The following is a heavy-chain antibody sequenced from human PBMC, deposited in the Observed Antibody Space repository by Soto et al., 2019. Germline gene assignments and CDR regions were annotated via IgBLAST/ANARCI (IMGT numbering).Heavy chain of an antibody. CDR3: ARRLSGDSSSWQYNWFDP. J-gene: IGHJ5*02. Sequence: SGPTLVNPTQTLTLACTFSGFSLTTSGVGVGWIRQPPGKALEWLALIYWNDDKRYSPSLRNKLTITKDTSKNQVVLTMTNMDPVDTATYFCARRLSGDSSSWQYNWFDPWGQGTLVTVS. D-gene: IGHD6-13*01. CDR1: GFSLTTSGVG. V-gene: IGHV2-5*01. CDR2: IYWNDDK.